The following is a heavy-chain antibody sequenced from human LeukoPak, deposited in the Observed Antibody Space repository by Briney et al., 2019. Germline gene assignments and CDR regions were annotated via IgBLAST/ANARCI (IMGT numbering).Heavy chain of an antibody. CDR1: GYTFTSYD. D-gene: IGHD2-2*01. V-gene: IGHV1-8*03. CDR3: ARGSRYCSSTSCSYYFDY. Sequence: GASVKVSCKASGYTFTSYDINWVRQATGQGLEWMGWMNPNSGNTGYAQKSQGRVTITRNTSISTAYMELSSLRSEDTAVYYCARGSRYCSSTSCSYYFDYWGQGTLVTVSS. CDR2: MNPNSGNT. J-gene: IGHJ4*02.